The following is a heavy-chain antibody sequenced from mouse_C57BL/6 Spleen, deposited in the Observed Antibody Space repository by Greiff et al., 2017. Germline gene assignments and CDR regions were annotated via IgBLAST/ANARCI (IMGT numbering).Heavy chain of an antibody. Sequence: QVQLQQPGAELVKPGASVKLSCKASGYTFTSYWMHWVKQRPGRGLEWIGRIDPNSGGTKYNEKFTSKATLTVDKPSSTAYMQLSSLTSEDSAVYYCARGAFTTVVAKDWYFDVWGTGTTVTVSS. D-gene: IGHD1-1*01. J-gene: IGHJ1*03. V-gene: IGHV1-72*01. CDR3: ARGAFTTVVAKDWYFDV. CDR2: IDPNSGGT. CDR1: GYTFTSYW.